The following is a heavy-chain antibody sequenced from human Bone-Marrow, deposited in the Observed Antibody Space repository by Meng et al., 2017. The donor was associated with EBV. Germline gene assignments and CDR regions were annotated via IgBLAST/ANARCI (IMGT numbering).Heavy chain of an antibody. J-gene: IGHJ4*02. CDR3: ASESGRGYTPDY. V-gene: IGHV1-69*01. CDR2: FLPTLGAP. Sequence: QVQLVRSGVEVKKPGASVKVSCKASGYTFTSYDINWVRQATGQGLEWMGGFLPTLGAPNYAQKFHGRVTITADESTSTHYMDLSSLRSDDTAVYYCASESGRGYTPDYWGRGTLVTVSS. D-gene: IGHD3-10*01. CDR1: GYTFTSYD.